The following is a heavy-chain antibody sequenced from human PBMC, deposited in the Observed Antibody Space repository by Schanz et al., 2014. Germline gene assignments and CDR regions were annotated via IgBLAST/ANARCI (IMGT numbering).Heavy chain of an antibody. V-gene: IGHV3-43*01. CDR1: GFTFDDYT. Sequence: VQLVESGGVVVQPGGSLRLSCAASGFTFDDYTMHWVRQAPGKGPEWVSLITWDGGITYYADSLKGRFTISRDNSKNSLYLQMNSLRTEDTALYYCAKGAVEMSTGLGGSWGQGTLVTVSS. CDR3: AKGAVEMSTGLGGS. CDR2: ITWDGGIT. J-gene: IGHJ5*02. D-gene: IGHD3-16*01.